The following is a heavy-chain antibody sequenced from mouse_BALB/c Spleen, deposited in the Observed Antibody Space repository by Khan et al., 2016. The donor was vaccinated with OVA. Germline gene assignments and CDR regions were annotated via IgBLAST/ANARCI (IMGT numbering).Heavy chain of an antibody. D-gene: IGHD2-2*01. CDR2: IDPFSGYT. CDR3: TSHGYVAWFTY. V-gene: IGHV1S135*01. CDR1: GYSFTTYY. J-gene: IGHJ3*01. Sequence: LQQSGPELMKPGASVKISCKASGYSFTTYYIHWVLQSHGKSLDWIGYIDPFSGYTTYNQKFKDKATLTVDKSSSTAYIHLNNLTSEDSAVXYGTSHGYVAWFTYWGQGTMVTVSA.